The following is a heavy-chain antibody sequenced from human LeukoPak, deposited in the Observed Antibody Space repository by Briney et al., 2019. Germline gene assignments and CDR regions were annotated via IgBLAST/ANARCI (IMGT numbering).Heavy chain of an antibody. CDR3: VNGESFYGDYGFDY. Sequence: GGSLRLACATSGFTFSSYGMNWVRQAPGKGLEWLASIRSDNSDTYYADSVKGRFTIARDNSKNTLYLQMNSLGVEDTAVFYCVNGESFYGDYGFDYWGQGTLVTVSS. CDR2: IRSDNSDT. CDR1: GFTFSSYG. V-gene: IGHV3-30*02. J-gene: IGHJ4*02. D-gene: IGHD4-17*01.